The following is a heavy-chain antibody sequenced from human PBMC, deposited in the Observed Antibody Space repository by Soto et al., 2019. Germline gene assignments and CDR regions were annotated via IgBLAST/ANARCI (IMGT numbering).Heavy chain of an antibody. CDR2: IYYSGST. J-gene: IGHJ4*02. CDR3: ARIGSGYRIDY. Sequence: PSETLSLTCTVSGGSISSGGYYWSWIRQHPGKGLEWIGYIYYSGSTYYNPSLKSRVTISVDTSKNQFPLKLSSVTAADTAVYYCARIGSGYRIDYWGQGTLVTVSS. V-gene: IGHV4-31*03. D-gene: IGHD3-22*01. CDR1: GGSISSGGYY.